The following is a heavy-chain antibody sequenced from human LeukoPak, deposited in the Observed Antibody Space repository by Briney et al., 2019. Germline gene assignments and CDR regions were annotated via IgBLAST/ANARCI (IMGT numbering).Heavy chain of an antibody. J-gene: IGHJ4*02. V-gene: IGHV3-23*01. Sequence: GGSLRLSCAASGFTFSSYAMSWVRQAPGKGLEWVSAISGSGGSTYYADSVKGRFTISRDNSKNTLYLQMNSLRAEDTAVYYCAKDLSKSRITMVRGVPSPSDYWGQGTLVTVPS. CDR2: ISGSGGST. CDR3: AKDLSKSRITMVRGVPSPSDY. CDR1: GFTFSSYA. D-gene: IGHD3-10*01.